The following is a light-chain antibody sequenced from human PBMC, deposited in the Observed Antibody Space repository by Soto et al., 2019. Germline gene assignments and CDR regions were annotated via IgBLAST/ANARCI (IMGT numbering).Light chain of an antibody. Sequence: QSVLTQPASVSGSPGQSITISCTGTSSDIGGYNFVSWYQQHPGKAPKLLIYEVSNRPPGISHRFSGSKSGNTASLTISGLQAEDEADYYCSSYTISSTLVVFGGGTKVTVL. CDR3: SSYTISSTLVV. CDR1: SSDIGGYNF. V-gene: IGLV2-14*01. CDR2: EVS. J-gene: IGLJ3*02.